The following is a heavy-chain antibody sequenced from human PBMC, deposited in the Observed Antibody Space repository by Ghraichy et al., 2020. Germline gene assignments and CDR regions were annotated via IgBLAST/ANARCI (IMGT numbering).Heavy chain of an antibody. D-gene: IGHD3-22*01. CDR2: FDPEDGET. CDR1: GYTLTELS. CDR3: AHFAPSGYAGWFDP. J-gene: IGHJ5*02. V-gene: IGHV1-24*01. Sequence: ASVKVSCKVSGYTLTELSMHWVRQAPGKGLEWMGGFDPEDGETIYAQKFQGRVTMTEDTSTDTAYMELSSLRSEDTAVYYCAHFAPSGYAGWFDPWGQGTLVTVSS.